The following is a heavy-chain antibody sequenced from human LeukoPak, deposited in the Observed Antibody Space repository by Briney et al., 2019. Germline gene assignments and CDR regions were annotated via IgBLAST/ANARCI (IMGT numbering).Heavy chain of an antibody. V-gene: IGHV4-34*01. J-gene: IGHJ5*02. CDR2: INHSGST. CDR1: GGSFSGYY. D-gene: IGHD2-2*01. CDR3: ASEKGYCSSTSCYSRASWFDP. Sequence: SETLSLTCAVYGGSFSGYYWSWIRKPPGKGLEWIGEINHSGSTNYNPSLKSRVTISVDTSKNQFSLKLSSVTAADTAVYYCASEKGYCSSTSCYSRASWFDPWGQGTLVTVSS.